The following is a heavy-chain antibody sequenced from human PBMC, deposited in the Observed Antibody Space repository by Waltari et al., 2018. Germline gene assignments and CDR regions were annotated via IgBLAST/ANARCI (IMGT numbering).Heavy chain of an antibody. CDR3: ATVDTAMAAPYWYFDL. CDR1: GYTFTDYY. V-gene: IGHV1-69-2*01. Sequence: EVQLVQSGAEVKKPGATVKISCKASGYTFTDYYLHWVQQAPGKGLEWMGRVDPEDGETIYAEKFQGRVTITADTSTDTAYMELSSLRSEDTAVYYCATVDTAMAAPYWYFDLWGRGTLVTVSS. J-gene: IGHJ2*01. D-gene: IGHD5-18*01. CDR2: VDPEDGET.